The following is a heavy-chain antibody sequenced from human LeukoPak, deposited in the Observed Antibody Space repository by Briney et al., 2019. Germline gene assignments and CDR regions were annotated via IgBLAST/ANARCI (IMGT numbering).Heavy chain of an antibody. CDR2: IYYSGST. V-gene: IGHV4-39*01. D-gene: IGHD4-17*01. CDR1: GGSISSSSYY. Sequence: SETLSLTCTVSGGSISSSSYYWGWIRQPPGKGLEWIGSIYYSGSTYYNPSLKSRVTISVDTSKNQFSLKLSSVTAADTAVYYCARGGEGYGDYDYWGQGTLVTVSS. CDR3: ARGGEGYGDYDY. J-gene: IGHJ4*02.